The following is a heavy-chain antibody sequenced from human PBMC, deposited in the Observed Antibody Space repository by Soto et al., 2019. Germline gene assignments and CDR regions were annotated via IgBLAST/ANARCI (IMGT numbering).Heavy chain of an antibody. CDR1: GGSFSGYY. D-gene: IGHD6-13*01. J-gene: IGHJ4*02. CDR2: INHSGST. Sequence: PSETLSLTCAVYGGSFSGYYWSWIRQPPGKGLEWIGEINHSGSTNYNPSLKSRVTISVDTSKNQFSLKLSSVTAADTAVYYCAREQQLVGFDYWGQGTLVTVSS. CDR3: AREQQLVGFDY. V-gene: IGHV4-34*01.